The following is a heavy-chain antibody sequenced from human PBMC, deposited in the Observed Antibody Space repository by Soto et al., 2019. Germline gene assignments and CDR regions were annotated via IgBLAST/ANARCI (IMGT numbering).Heavy chain of an antibody. D-gene: IGHD3-3*01. Sequence: QVQLQESGPGLVKPSQTLSLTCTVSGGSISSGDYYWSWIRQHPGKGLEWIGYIYYSGSTYYNPSLKSRATIAVDTSKTQFSLKLSSVTAADTAVYYCARWWSGSRQGFDPWGQGTLVTVSS. V-gene: IGHV4-31*03. CDR1: GGSISSGDYY. J-gene: IGHJ5*02. CDR2: IYYSGST. CDR3: ARWWSGSRQGFDP.